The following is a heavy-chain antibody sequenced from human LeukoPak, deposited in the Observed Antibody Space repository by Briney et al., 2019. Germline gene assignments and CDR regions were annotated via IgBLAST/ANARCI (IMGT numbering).Heavy chain of an antibody. CDR2: VYSGGST. Sequence: PGGSLRLSCAASGFTVSSNYMSWVRQAPGKGLEWVSVVYSGGSTDYADSVKGRFTISRDNSQDTLFLQMNSLRAEDTALYYCAKDRGSGWYLYDFWGQGTLVTVSS. V-gene: IGHV3-53*01. D-gene: IGHD6-19*01. J-gene: IGHJ4*02. CDR1: GFTVSSNY. CDR3: AKDRGSGWYLYDF.